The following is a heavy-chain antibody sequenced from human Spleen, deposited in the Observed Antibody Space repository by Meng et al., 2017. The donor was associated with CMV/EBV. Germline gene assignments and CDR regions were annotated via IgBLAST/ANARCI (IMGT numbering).Heavy chain of an antibody. D-gene: IGHD3-3*01. CDR1: GLTYSDAY. V-gene: IGHV3-11*04. Sequence: GGSLRLSCTVSGLTYSDAYMNWIRQAPGKGLEWLSSISSSGATITYADSVKGRFTISRENADNSLYLQMNSLRAEDTAVYYCARDARFLEWLSTPNDAFDIWGQGTMVTVSS. CDR3: ARDARFLEWLSTPNDAFDI. J-gene: IGHJ3*02. CDR2: ISSSGATI.